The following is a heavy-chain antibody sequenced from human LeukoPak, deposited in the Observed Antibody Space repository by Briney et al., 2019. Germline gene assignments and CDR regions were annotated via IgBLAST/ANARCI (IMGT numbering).Heavy chain of an antibody. CDR3: ARGGGYGQDFDY. Sequence: GGSLRLSCAGSGFTVSSSYMSWVRQAPGKGLEWVSVLYSGGSIYYADSVKGRFTISRDNSKNTLYLQMNSLRAEDTAVYYCARGGGYGQDFDYWGQGTLVTVSS. CDR2: LYSGGSI. D-gene: IGHD5-12*01. CDR1: GFTVSSSY. J-gene: IGHJ4*02. V-gene: IGHV3-53*01.